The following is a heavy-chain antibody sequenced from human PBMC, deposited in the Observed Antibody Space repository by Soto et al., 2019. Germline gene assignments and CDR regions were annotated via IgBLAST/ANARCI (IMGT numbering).Heavy chain of an antibody. J-gene: IGHJ4*02. CDR1: GGSISGTTYS. CDR2: IYDSGNT. D-gene: IGHD6-13*01. CDR3: ARGQGAAAGHSNFDY. V-gene: IGHV4-30-2*01. Sequence: QLQLQESGSGLVKPSQTLSLTCAVSGGSISGTTYSWSWIRQPPGKGLEWNGYIYDSGNTYYNPSLKSQFSISVDRSKSQFSLKLSSVTAADTAVYYCARGQGAAAGHSNFDYWGQGALVTVSS.